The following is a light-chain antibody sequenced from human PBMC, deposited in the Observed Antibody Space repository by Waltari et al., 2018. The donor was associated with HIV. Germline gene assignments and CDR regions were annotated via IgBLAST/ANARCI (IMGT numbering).Light chain of an antibody. V-gene: IGKV3-20*01. Sequence: VLTQSPGTLALYPGERVALSCRASQSVGSSDVAWYQQKRGQTPRLLMYGGSNRATGIPDRFSGSGSETDFTLTISRLEPEDCAVYYCHQYGTTPPTFGQGTQLEIK. CDR1: QSVGSSD. J-gene: IGKJ1*01. CDR2: GGS. CDR3: HQYGTTPPT.